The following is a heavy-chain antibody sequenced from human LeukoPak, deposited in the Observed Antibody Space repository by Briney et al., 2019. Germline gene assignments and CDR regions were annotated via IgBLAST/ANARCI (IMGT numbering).Heavy chain of an antibody. J-gene: IGHJ4*02. CDR3: ARDGPDDIVVVPAAIRRFDY. V-gene: IGHV3-21*01. CDR2: ISSSSSYI. CDR1: VFTFSSYS. D-gene: IGHD2-2*02. Sequence: PGGSLRLSCAASVFTFSSYSMNWVRQAPGKGLEWVSSISSSSSYIYYADSVKGRFTISRDNAKNSLYLQMNSLRAEHTAVYYCARDGPDDIVVVPAAIRRFDYWGQGNLVTVSS.